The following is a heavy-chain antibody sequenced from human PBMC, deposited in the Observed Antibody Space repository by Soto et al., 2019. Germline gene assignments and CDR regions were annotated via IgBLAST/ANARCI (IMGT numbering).Heavy chain of an antibody. Sequence: QVQLVESGGGVVQPGRSLRLSCAASGFTFSNSGMHWVRQAPGKGPEWVAVISDDERSKYYADSVKGRFTISRDNSKNTLYLQENSLRPEDTAVYYCAKDDPPKQQLDGRIDYWGQGTLITVSS. D-gene: IGHD6-13*01. CDR3: AKDDPPKQQLDGRIDY. CDR2: ISDDERSK. V-gene: IGHV3-30*18. CDR1: GFTFSNSG. J-gene: IGHJ4*02.